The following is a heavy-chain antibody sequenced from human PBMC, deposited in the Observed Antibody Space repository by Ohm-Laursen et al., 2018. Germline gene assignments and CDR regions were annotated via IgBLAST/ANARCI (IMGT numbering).Heavy chain of an antibody. CDR1: GGSINGYY. J-gene: IGHJ5*02. V-gene: IGHV4-59*07. CDR2: IYYSGSA. Sequence: SDTLSLTCAVSGGSINGYYWSWIRQPPGKGLEWIGYIYYSGSANYNPSLKSRVTISVDTSKNQFSLKLSSVTAADTAVYYCARGLPSQGVDPWGQGTLVTVSS. CDR3: ARGLPSQGVDP. D-gene: IGHD6-6*01.